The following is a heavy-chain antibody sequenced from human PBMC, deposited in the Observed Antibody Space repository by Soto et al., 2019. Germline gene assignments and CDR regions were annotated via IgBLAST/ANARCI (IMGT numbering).Heavy chain of an antibody. CDR3: AREPPPPYGDHHGSGCY. J-gene: IGHJ4*02. V-gene: IGHV3-21*01. CDR2: ISSSSSYI. Sequence: EVQLVESGGGLVKPGGSLRLSCAASGFTFSSYSMNWVRQAPGKGLEWVSSISSSSSYIYYADSVKGRFTISRDNAKNSLYLQMNSLRAEDTAVYYCAREPPPPYGDHHGSGCYWGQGPLVTVSS. CDR1: GFTFSSYS. D-gene: IGHD4-17*01.